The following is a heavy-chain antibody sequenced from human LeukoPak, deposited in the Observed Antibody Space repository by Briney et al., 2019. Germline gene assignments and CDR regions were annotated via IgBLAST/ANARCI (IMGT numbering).Heavy chain of an antibody. D-gene: IGHD2-2*01. V-gene: IGHV3-30*02. CDR2: IRYDGSNK. J-gene: IGHJ4*02. CDR3: AKDRSISSSYSLDY. CDR1: GFTFSSYG. Sequence: GGSLRLSCAASGFTFSSYGMHWVRQAPGKGLEWVAFIRYDGSNKYYADSVKGRFTISRDDSKNTLYLQMNSLRAEDTAVYYCAKDRSISSSYSLDYWGQGTLVTVSS.